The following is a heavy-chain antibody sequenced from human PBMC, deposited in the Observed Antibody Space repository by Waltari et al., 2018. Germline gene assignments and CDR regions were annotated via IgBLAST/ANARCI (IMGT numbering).Heavy chain of an antibody. CDR2: INTNTGTQ. V-gene: IGHV7-4-1*02. Sequence: QVQLVQSGSELMKPGASVKVSCKASGYTFTNYAINWVRQAPGQGLEWMGWINTNTGTQMYAQDFTGRCVFSLDTSVSTAYLQISSLKAEDTAVYYCAKSISHDAFDIWGQGTMVTVSS. CDR1: GYTFTNYA. D-gene: IGHD2-21*01. CDR3: AKSISHDAFDI. J-gene: IGHJ3*02.